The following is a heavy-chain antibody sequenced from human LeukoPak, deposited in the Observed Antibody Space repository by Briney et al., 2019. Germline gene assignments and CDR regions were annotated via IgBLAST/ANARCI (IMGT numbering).Heavy chain of an antibody. CDR3: TRGSGYSYGYRPPFYYYMDV. J-gene: IGHJ6*03. CDR1: GFIFSDYY. D-gene: IGHD5-18*01. V-gene: IGHV3-11*04. Sequence: GGSLRLSCVASGFIFSDYYMGWVRQAPGKGLEWVSYISSSGRTIYYADSVRGRFTISRDNAKNSLYLQMNSLRAEDTAVYYCTRGSGYSYGYRPPFYYYMDVWGKGTTVTVSS. CDR2: ISSSGRTI.